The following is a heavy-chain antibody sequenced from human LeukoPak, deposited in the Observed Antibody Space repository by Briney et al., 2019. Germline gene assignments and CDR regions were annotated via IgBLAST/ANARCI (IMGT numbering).Heavy chain of an antibody. CDR1: GYTFTSYG. Sequence: APVKVSCKASGYTFTSYGISWVRQAPGQGLEWMGWISAYNGNTNYAQKLQGRVTMTTDTSTSTAYMELRSLRSDDTAVYYCARRYCSSTSCSDAFDIWGQGTMVTVSS. V-gene: IGHV1-18*01. CDR2: ISAYNGNT. D-gene: IGHD2-2*01. J-gene: IGHJ3*02. CDR3: ARRYCSSTSCSDAFDI.